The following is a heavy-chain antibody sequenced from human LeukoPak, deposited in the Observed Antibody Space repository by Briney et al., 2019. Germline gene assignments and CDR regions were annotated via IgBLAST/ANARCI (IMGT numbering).Heavy chain of an antibody. D-gene: IGHD5-18*01. V-gene: IGHV3-23*01. J-gene: IGHJ4*02. Sequence: GGPLRLSCAASGFTFSSYAMSWVRQAPGKGLEWVSAISGSGGSTYYADSVKGRFTISRDNSKNTLYLQMNSLRAEDTAVYYCAKDPSAWIQLWYYFDYWGQGTLVTVSS. CDR1: GFTFSSYA. CDR3: AKDPSAWIQLWYYFDY. CDR2: ISGSGGST.